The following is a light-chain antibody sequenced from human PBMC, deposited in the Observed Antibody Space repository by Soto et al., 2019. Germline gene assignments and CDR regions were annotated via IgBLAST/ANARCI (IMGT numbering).Light chain of an antibody. Sequence: EIVLTQSPATLSLSPGDRATLSCRASESVRSLLAWYQHKPGQAPRLLIYDAFNRATGIPTRFSGSGSGTEFTLTISRLEPEDFAVYYGQHRSNWLWPFGQGTKVEV. CDR2: DAF. CDR1: ESVRSL. CDR3: QHRSNWLWP. V-gene: IGKV3-11*01. J-gene: IGKJ1*01.